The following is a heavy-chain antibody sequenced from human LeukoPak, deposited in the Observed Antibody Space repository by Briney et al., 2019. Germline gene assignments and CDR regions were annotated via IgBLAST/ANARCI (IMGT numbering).Heavy chain of an antibody. CDR2: MNPNSGDT. Sequence: ASMKVSCKASGYTFTSYDINWVRQATGQGLEWMGWMNPNSGDTGYVQKFQGRVTMTRSTSISTAYMELSSLRSEDTAVYYCARGPGGTGSLFDYWGQGTPVTVSS. CDR1: GYTFTSYD. CDR3: ARGPGGTGSLFDY. D-gene: IGHD7-27*01. J-gene: IGHJ4*02. V-gene: IGHV1-8*01.